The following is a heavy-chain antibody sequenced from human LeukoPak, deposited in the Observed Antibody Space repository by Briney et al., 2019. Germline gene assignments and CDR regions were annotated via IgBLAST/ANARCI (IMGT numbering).Heavy chain of an antibody. CDR2: IYYSGST. Sequence: SEALSLTCTVSGGSISSGDYYWSWIRQPPGKGLEWIGYIYYSGSTYYNPSLKSRVTISVDTSKNQFSLKLSSVTAADTAVYYCARDIEGHLAFDIWGQGTMVTVSS. J-gene: IGHJ3*02. CDR1: GGSISSGDYY. V-gene: IGHV4-30-4*01. CDR3: ARDIEGHLAFDI.